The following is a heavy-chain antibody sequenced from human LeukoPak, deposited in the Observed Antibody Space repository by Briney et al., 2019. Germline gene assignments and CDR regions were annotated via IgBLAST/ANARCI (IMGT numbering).Heavy chain of an antibody. J-gene: IGHJ4*02. D-gene: IGHD5-24*01. Sequence: GRSLTLSCAASGFTFSSYAMHWVRRAPGKGLEWVAVISYDGSNKYYADSVKGRFTISRDNSKNTLYLQMNSLRAEDTAVYYCARDTLEMATIQFDYWGQGTLVTVSS. CDR1: GFTFSSYA. V-gene: IGHV3-30-3*01. CDR3: ARDTLEMATIQFDY. CDR2: ISYDGSNK.